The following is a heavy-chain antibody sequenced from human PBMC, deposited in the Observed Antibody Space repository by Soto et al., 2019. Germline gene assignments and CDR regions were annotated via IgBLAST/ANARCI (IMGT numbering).Heavy chain of an antibody. J-gene: IGHJ6*02. D-gene: IGHD2-2*03. CDR1: GFTFSNTW. V-gene: IGHV3-15*07. Sequence: EMQLVESGGGLVKPGGSLRLSCAASGFTFSNTWMNWVRQAPGKGLEWVGRIKTKTDGGTTDDAAPVKGRFTISGDDSKNTLYLQMNSLKTEDTAVYYCATVMDRRGYGMDVWGQGTTVTVSS. CDR3: ATVMDRRGYGMDV. CDR2: IKTKTDGGTT.